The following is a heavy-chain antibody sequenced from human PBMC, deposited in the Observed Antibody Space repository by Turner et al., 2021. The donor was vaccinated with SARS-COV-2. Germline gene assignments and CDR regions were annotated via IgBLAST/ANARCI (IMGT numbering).Heavy chain of an antibody. Sequence: QVQLQQSGPGLVKPSQTLSLTCTVPGASMRRGDDYWTWVRQHPGKGLQWIGYIYISGSTYYNPSLKRRLTLSADPAKNQFSLNLKSLTAADTAVYYCARVRGTCGDGGGCYSGGMDVWGQGTTVIVSS. CDR1: GASMRRGDDY. J-gene: IGHJ6*02. CDR2: IYISGST. D-gene: IGHD2-15*01. V-gene: IGHV4-31*03. CDR3: ARVRGTCGDGGGCYSGGMDV.